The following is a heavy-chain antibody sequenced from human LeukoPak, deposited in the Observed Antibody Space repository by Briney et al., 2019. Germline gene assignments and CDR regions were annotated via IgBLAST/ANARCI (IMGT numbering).Heavy chain of an antibody. J-gene: IGHJ5*02. CDR2: ISPIFGTA. D-gene: IGHD6-13*01. Sequence: GASVKVSCKASGGTFSSYAISWVRQAPGQGLEWMGGISPIFGTANYAQKFQGRVTITADESTSTAYMELSSLRSEDTAVYYCARSSAAAGNWFDPWGQGTLVTASS. CDR3: ARSSAAAGNWFDP. V-gene: IGHV1-69*13. CDR1: GGTFSSYA.